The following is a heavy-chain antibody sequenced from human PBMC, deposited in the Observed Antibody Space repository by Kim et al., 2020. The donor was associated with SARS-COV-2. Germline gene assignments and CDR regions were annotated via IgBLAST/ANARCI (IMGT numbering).Heavy chain of an antibody. CDR2: IWFDGSKI. V-gene: IGHV3-33*01. J-gene: IGHJ3*01. Sequence: GGSLRLSCVASGFIFDSYVMHWVRQAPGKGLEWVAVIWFDGSKIHYADSVKGRFSISRDNSKNTLDLQMNTLRAEDTAVYYCARELSYYSSSGYYYPDGLDFWGQGTMVTVSS. D-gene: IGHD3-22*01. CDR1: GFIFDSYV. CDR3: ARELSYYSSSGYYYPDGLDF.